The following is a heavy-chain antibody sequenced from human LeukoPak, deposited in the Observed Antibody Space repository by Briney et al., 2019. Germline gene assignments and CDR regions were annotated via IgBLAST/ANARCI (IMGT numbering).Heavy chain of an antibody. CDR3: ARGSPMVRGTYYFDY. Sequence: SETLSLTCTVSGGSISSSSYYWGWIRQPPGKGLEWIGRIYYSGSTYYNPSLKSRVTISVDTSKNQFSLRLSSVTAADTAVYYCARGSPMVRGTYYFDYWGQGTLVTVSS. J-gene: IGHJ4*02. D-gene: IGHD3-10*01. CDR2: IYYSGST. CDR1: GGSISSSSYY. V-gene: IGHV4-39*07.